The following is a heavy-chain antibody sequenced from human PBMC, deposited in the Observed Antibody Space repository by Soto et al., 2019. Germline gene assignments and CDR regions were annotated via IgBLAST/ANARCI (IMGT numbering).Heavy chain of an antibody. J-gene: IGHJ3*02. D-gene: IGHD3-10*01. CDR2: IYYSGST. Sequence: SETLSLTCAVYGGSFSGYYWSWIRQHPGKGLEWIGYIYYSGSTYYNLSLKSRVTISVDTSKNQFSLKLSSVTAADTAVYYCARRPMVRGVMIYGAFDIWGQGTMVTVSS. V-gene: IGHV4-31*11. CDR1: GGSFSGYY. CDR3: ARRPMVRGVMIYGAFDI.